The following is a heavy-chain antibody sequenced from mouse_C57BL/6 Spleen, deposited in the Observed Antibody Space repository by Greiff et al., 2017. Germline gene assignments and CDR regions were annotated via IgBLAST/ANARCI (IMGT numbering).Heavy chain of an antibody. J-gene: IGHJ2*01. CDR3: ARHGFPFDY. Sequence: DVKLVESGGGLVKPGGSLKLSCAASGFTFSSYTMSWVRQTPEKRLEWVATISGGGGNTYYPDSVKGRFTISRDNAKNTLYLQMSSLRSEDTALYYCARHGFPFDYWGQGTTLTVSS. V-gene: IGHV5-9*01. D-gene: IGHD2-2*01. CDR1: GFTFSSYT. CDR2: ISGGGGNT.